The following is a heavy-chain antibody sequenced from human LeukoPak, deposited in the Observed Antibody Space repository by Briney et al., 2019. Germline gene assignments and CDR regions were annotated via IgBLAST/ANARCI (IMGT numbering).Heavy chain of an antibody. CDR3: ARDFRRFEFVNWFDP. Sequence: ASVKVSCKASGYTFTSYGISWVRQAPGQGLEWMGWISAYNGNTNYAQKLQGRVTITADKSTSTAYMELSSLRSEDTAVYYCARDFRRFEFVNWFDPWGQGTLVTVSS. CDR1: GYTFTSYG. V-gene: IGHV1-18*01. D-gene: IGHD3-9*01. J-gene: IGHJ5*02. CDR2: ISAYNGNT.